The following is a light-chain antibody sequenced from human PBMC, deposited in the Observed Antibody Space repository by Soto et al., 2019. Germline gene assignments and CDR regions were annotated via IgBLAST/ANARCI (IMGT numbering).Light chain of an antibody. Sequence: QSVVTQPPSASGTPGQRVTLTCSGSSSNIEVNYVYWYQQVPGTAPRLLIYRNHQRPSGVPDRFSGSKSGASASLTISALRSEDESDYYCTVCDDSLRGRLFGGGTNSPS. CDR2: RNH. CDR1: SSNIEVNY. CDR3: TVCDDSLRGRL. J-gene: IGLJ2*01. V-gene: IGLV1-47*01.